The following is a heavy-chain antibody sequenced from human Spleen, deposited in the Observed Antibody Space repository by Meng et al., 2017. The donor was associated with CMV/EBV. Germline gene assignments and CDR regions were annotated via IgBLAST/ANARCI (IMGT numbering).Heavy chain of an antibody. CDR2: INPKSGST. CDR1: TEYY. D-gene: IGHD3-10*01. Sequence: TEYYMHWVRQAPGQGLEWMGWINPKSGSTNYAQKFQGGVTMTKDTSINTAYIELSRLTSDDTAVYYCARDGRFYYGTDHYYNAGWFDPWGQGTLVTVSS. J-gene: IGHJ5*02. V-gene: IGHV1-2*02. CDR3: ARDGRFYYGTDHYYNAGWFDP.